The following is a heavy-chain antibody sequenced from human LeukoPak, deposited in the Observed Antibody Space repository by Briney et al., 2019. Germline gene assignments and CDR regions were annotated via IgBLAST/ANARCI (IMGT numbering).Heavy chain of an antibody. CDR3: ARDNNGYDS. CDR2: IWYDGSNK. J-gene: IGHJ5*01. V-gene: IGHV3-33*01. D-gene: IGHD2-8*01. CDR1: GFTFSSYG. Sequence: GGSLRLSCAASGFTFSSYGMHWVRQAPGKGPEWVAVIWYDGSNKYYADSVKGRFTISRDNSKNTLYLQMNSLRAEDTAVYYCARDNNGYDSWGQGTLVTVAS.